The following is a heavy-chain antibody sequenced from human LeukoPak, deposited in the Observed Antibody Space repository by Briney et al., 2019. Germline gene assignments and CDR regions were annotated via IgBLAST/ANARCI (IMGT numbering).Heavy chain of an antibody. J-gene: IGHJ6*03. D-gene: IGHD3-10*02. CDR2: IYNSGST. CDR1: GRSISNND. Sequence: SETLSLTCTVSGRSISNNDWSWIRQPPGKGLEWIGYIYNSGSTNYNPSLQSRVTISVDTSKNQFSLKLSSVTAADTAVYYCTRLSMSSIYYYYMDVGGKGTTVTVSS. CDR3: TRLSMSSIYYYYMDV. V-gene: IGHV4-59*01.